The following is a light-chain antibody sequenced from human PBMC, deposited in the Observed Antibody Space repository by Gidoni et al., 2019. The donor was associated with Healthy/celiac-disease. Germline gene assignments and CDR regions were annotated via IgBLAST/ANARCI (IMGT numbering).Light chain of an antibody. V-gene: IGLV2-11*01. CDR1: STDVGGYNY. J-gene: IGLJ2*01. Sequence: QSSLPPPLSVPGSLGQSVTISCTGTSTDVGGYNYVSWYQQHPGKAPKLKLYDDSNRPSGVPDRFSSSKSGNTAALTISGLEDEDEADCYCCAYAGSYVVFGGGTKLTVL. CDR2: DDS. CDR3: CAYAGSYVV.